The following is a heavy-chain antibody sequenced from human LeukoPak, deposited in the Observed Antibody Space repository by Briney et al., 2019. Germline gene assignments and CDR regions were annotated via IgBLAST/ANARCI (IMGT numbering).Heavy chain of an antibody. Sequence: GGSLRLSCAASGFTFDDYAMHWVRQAPGKGLEWVSLISWDGGSTYYADSVKGRFTISRDNSKNSLYLQMNSLRAEDTALYYCAKGGGHYYDSSGPYDYWGQGTLVTVSS. CDR1: GFTFDDYA. V-gene: IGHV3-43D*03. J-gene: IGHJ4*02. CDR3: AKGGGHYYDSSGPYDY. CDR2: ISWDGGST. D-gene: IGHD3-22*01.